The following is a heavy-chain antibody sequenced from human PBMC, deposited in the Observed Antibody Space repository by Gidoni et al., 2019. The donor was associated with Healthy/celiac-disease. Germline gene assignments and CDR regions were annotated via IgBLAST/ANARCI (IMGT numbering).Heavy chain of an antibody. Sequence: EVQLVESGGGLVQPGGSLRLSCAASGFTVSSNYIGWVRQAPGKGLEWVSVIYSGGSTYYADSVKGRFTISRDNSKNTLYLQMNSLRAEDTAVYYCARGRDYYDSSGYFDYAFDIWGQGTMVTVSS. J-gene: IGHJ3*02. CDR3: ARGRDYYDSSGYFDYAFDI. CDR1: GFTVSSNY. CDR2: IYSGGST. D-gene: IGHD3-22*01. V-gene: IGHV3-66*01.